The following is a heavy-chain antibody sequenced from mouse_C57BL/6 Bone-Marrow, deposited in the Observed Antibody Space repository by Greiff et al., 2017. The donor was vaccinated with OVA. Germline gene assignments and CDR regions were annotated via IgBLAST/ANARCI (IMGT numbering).Heavy chain of an antibody. CDR1: GYTFTDYY. V-gene: IGHV1-76*01. CDR3: ARAYSSFYAMDY. CDR2: IYPGSGNT. Sequence: QVQLKQSGAELVRPGASVKLSCKASGYTFTDYYINWVKQRPGQGLEWIARIYPGSGNTYYNEKFKGKATLTAEKSSSTAYMQLSSLTSEDSAVYFCARAYSSFYAMDYWGQGTSVTVSS. D-gene: IGHD1-1*01. J-gene: IGHJ4*01.